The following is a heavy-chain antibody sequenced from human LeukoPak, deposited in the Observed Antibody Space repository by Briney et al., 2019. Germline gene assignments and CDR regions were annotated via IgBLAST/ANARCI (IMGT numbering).Heavy chain of an antibody. CDR3: ARMRYYYDSSGYPDY. J-gene: IGHJ4*02. CDR2: IDWDDDK. D-gene: IGHD3-22*01. V-gene: IGHV2-70*11. CDR1: GFSLSTSGMC. Sequence: SGPTLLNPTQTLTLTCTFSGFSLSTSGMCVSWIRQPPGKALEWLARIDWDDDKYYSTSLKTRLTISKDTSKNQVVLTMTNMDPVDTATYYCARMRYYYDSSGYPDYWGQGTLVTVSS.